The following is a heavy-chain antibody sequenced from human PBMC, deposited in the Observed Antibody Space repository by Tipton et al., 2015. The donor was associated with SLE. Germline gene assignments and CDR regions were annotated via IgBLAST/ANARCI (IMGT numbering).Heavy chain of an antibody. D-gene: IGHD3-22*01. CDR1: GGSISSHY. V-gene: IGHV4-59*11. J-gene: IGHJ3*02. CDR2: IYNSGSG. CDR3: ARSDYYDSSGYYSYAFDI. Sequence: TLSLTCTVSGGSISSHYWSWIRQPPGKGLEWIGYIYNSGSGNYNPSLKSRVTISVDTSKNQFSLKLSSVSAADTAVYYCARSDYYDSSGYYSYAFDIWGQGTMGTVSS.